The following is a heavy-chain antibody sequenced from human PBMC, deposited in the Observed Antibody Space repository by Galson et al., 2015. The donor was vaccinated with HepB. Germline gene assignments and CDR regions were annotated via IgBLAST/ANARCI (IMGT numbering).Heavy chain of an antibody. CDR2: IDWDDDK. J-gene: IGHJ4*02. D-gene: IGHD1-26*01. V-gene: IGHV2-70*11. Sequence: PALVKPTQTLTLTCTFSGFSLSTSGMCVSWIRQPPGKALEWLARIDWDDDKYYSTSLKTRLTISKDTSKNQVVLTMTNMDPVDTTTYYCARIYNVGGGSYPADYFDYWGQGTLVTVSS. CDR3: ARIYNVGGGSYPADYFDY. CDR1: GFSLSTSGMC.